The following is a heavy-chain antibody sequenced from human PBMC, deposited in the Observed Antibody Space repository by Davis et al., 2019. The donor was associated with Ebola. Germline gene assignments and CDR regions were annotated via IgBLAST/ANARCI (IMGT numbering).Heavy chain of an antibody. J-gene: IGHJ6*02. CDR3: ARDHKASGTYYYYYGMDV. Sequence: GESLKISCAASGFTFSSYWMSWVRQAPGKGLEWVANIKQDGSEKYYVDSVKGRFTISRDNAKNSLYLQMNSLRAEDTAVYYCARDHKASGTYYYYYGMDVWGQGTTVTVSS. D-gene: IGHD1-14*01. CDR1: GFTFSSYW. CDR2: IKQDGSEK. V-gene: IGHV3-7*03.